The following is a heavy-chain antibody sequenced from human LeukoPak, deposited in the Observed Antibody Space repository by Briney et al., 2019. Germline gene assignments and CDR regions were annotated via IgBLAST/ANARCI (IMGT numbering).Heavy chain of an antibody. Sequence: PGGSLRLSCAASGFTFSSYWMSWVRQAPGKGLEWVANIKQDGSEKYYVDSVKGRFTISRDNAKNSLYLQMNSLRAEDTAVYYCAKTTDNYYYYYMDVWGKGTTVTVSS. V-gene: IGHV3-7*01. D-gene: IGHD4-17*01. CDR1: GFTFSSYW. J-gene: IGHJ6*03. CDR3: AKTTDNYYYYYMDV. CDR2: IKQDGSEK.